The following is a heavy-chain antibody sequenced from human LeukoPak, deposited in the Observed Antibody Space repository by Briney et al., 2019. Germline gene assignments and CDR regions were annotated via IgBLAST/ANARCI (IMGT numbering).Heavy chain of an antibody. V-gene: IGHV4-30-4*01. J-gene: IGHJ4*02. CDR1: GGSISSGDYY. CDR2: IYYSGST. D-gene: IGHD5-18*01. CDR3: ASGYSYGYNFDY. Sequence: SQTLSLTCTVSGGSISSGDYYWSWIRQPPGKGLEWIGYIYYSGSTYYNPSLKSRVTISVDTSKNQFSLKLSSVTAADTAVYYCASGYSYGYNFDYWGQGTLVTVSS.